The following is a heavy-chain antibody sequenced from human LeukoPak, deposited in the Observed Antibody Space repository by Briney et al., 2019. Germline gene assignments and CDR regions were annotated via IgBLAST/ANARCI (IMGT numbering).Heavy chain of an antibody. Sequence: GGSLRLSCAASGFTFSSYGMHWVRQAPGKGLEWVAVISYDGSNKYYADSVKGRFTISRDNSKNTLYLQMSSLRAEDTAVYYCAKDLMVRGNDAFDIWGQGTMVTVSS. CDR2: ISYDGSNK. D-gene: IGHD3-10*01. CDR3: AKDLMVRGNDAFDI. J-gene: IGHJ3*02. CDR1: GFTFSSYG. V-gene: IGHV3-30*18.